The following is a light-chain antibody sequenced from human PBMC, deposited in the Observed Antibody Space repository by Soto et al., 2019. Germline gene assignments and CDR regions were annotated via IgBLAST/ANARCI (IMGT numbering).Light chain of an antibody. J-gene: IGKJ1*01. Sequence: DIEMTQSPSTLSASVGGGVTITGRASQSINRWLAWYKQSSGKAPKIMIYDASSLESGVPSRFRGSGSGTEFTLTISSLQPDDFATYYCQQYYIESWTFGQGTKVDIK. CDR2: DAS. CDR1: QSINRW. CDR3: QQYYIESWT. V-gene: IGKV1-5*01.